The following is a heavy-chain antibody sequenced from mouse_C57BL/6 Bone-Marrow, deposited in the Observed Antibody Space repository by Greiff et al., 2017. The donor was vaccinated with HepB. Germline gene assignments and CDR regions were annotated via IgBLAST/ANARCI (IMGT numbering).Heavy chain of an antibody. V-gene: IGHV1-85*01. CDR2: IYPRDGST. CDR3: ARPDYGSSQYYFDY. D-gene: IGHD1-1*01. J-gene: IGHJ2*01. Sequence: VQLQQSGPELVKPGASVKLSCKASGYTFTSYDINWVKQRPGQGLEWIGWIYPRDGSTKYNEKFKGKATLNVDTSSSTAYMELHSLTSEDSAVYFCARPDYGSSQYYFDYWGQGTTLTVSS. CDR1: GYTFTSYD.